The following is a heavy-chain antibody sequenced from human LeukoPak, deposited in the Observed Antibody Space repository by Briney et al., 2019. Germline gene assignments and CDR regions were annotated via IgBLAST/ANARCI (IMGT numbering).Heavy chain of an antibody. CDR3: TGQKGMDY. CDR1: GFTFGSYA. J-gene: IGHJ4*02. CDR2: ISYHGSNK. V-gene: IGHV3-30-3*01. Sequence: PGGSLRLSCAASGFTFGSYAMHWVRQAPGKGLEWVAVISYHGSNKYYADSVKGRFTISRDNSKKTVFLQMNSLRDEDTAVYYCTGQKGMDYWGQGTLVIVSS.